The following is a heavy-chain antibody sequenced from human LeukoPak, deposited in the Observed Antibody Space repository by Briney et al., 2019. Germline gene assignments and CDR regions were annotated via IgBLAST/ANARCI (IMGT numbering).Heavy chain of an antibody. CDR2: MNPNSGNT. CDR3: ARGMYYYGSGSYYDSWFDP. D-gene: IGHD3-10*01. V-gene: IGHV1-8*01. CDR1: GYTFTSYD. J-gene: IGHJ5*02. Sequence: ASVKVSCKASGYTFTSYDINWVRQATGQGLEWMGWMNPNSGNTGYAQKFQGGVTMTRSTSISTAYMELSSLRSEDTAVYYCARGMYYYGSGSYYDSWFDPWGQGTLVTVSS.